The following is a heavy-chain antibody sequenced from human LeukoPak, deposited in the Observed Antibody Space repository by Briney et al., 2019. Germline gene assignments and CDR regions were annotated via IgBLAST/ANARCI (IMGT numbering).Heavy chain of an antibody. CDR2: IYSGGNT. V-gene: IGHV3-66*02. D-gene: IGHD3-10*02. CDR1: GFTGSSNY. J-gene: IGHJ4*02. Sequence: GGSLRLCCAASGFTGSSNYMSWVRQAPGKGLEWVSVIYSGGNTYYADSVKGRFTISRDSSKNTLYLQMNSLRPEDTAVYYCARSPRFGEFNYWGQGTLVTVSS. CDR3: ARSPRFGEFNY.